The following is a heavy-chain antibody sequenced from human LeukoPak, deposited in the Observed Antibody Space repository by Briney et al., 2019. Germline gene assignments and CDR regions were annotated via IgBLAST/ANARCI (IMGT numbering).Heavy chain of an antibody. CDR2: ISGSGGST. J-gene: IGHJ4*02. CDR3: AKNSVGAAAPDY. D-gene: IGHD6-25*01. V-gene: IGHV3-23*01. CDR1: GCSFSSYA. Sequence: GGSLRLSCAASGCSFSSYAMSWVRQAPGKGLEWVSTISGSGGSTYYADSVKGRFTISRDNSKNTLYLQMNSLRAEDTAVYYCAKNSVGAAAPDYWGQGTLVTVSS.